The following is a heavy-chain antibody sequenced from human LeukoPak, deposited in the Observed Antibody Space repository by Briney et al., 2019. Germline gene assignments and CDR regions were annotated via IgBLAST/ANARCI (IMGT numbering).Heavy chain of an antibody. V-gene: IGHV1-8*03. CDR3: TRGPPYRPRGWYSY. Sequence: GASVKVSCKASGYTFTSYEINWVRQATGQGLEWMGWMNPNSGDTGYAQNFQGKLTIIRNTSISTAYMELSSLRSEDTAVYYCTRGPPYRPRGWYSYWGQGTLVTVSS. CDR1: GYTFTSYE. D-gene: IGHD6-19*01. J-gene: IGHJ4*02. CDR2: MNPNSGDT.